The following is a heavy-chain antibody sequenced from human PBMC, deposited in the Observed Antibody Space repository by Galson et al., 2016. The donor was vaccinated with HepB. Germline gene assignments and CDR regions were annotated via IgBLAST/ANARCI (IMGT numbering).Heavy chain of an antibody. CDR3: ARARYSSSWFGDFDY. Sequence: SLRLSCAAFGFSFSLYGMHWVRQAPGKGLEWVALIWYDGETKYSADSVKGRFTISRDNSDNTLYLHMNSLRAEDTAVYYCARARYSSSWFGDFDYWGQGTLVIVSS. CDR2: IWYDGETK. D-gene: IGHD6-19*01. J-gene: IGHJ4*02. V-gene: IGHV3-33*01. CDR1: GFSFSLYG.